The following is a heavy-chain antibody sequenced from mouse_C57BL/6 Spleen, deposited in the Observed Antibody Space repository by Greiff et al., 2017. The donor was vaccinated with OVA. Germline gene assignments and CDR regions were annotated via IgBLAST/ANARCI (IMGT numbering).Heavy chain of an antibody. D-gene: IGHD4-1*01. CDR3: AREETGTTWYFDV. CDR2: ISYSGSP. V-gene: IGHV3-1*01. CDR1: GYSITSGYD. Sequence: DVKLVESGPGMVKPSQSLSLTCTVTGYSITSGYDWHWIRHFPGNKLEWMGYISYSGSPNYNPSLKSRISITHDTSKNHFFLKLNSVTTEDTATYYCAREETGTTWYFDVWGTGTTVTVSS. J-gene: IGHJ1*03.